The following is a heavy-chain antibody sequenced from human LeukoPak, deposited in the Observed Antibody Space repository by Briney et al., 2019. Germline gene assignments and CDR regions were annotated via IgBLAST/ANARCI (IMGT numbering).Heavy chain of an antibody. V-gene: IGHV3-30*02. CDR3: AKGLQEADS. CDR2: ISFDGNNK. Sequence: GGSLRLSCATSGFTFYTYGMHWVRQAPGKGLEWVAFISFDGNNKYYVDSVKGRFTISRDNFKNMLYLHMNSLRADDTAVYYCAKGLQEADSWGQGTLVTVSS. D-gene: IGHD2-21*02. CDR1: GFTFYTYG. J-gene: IGHJ4*02.